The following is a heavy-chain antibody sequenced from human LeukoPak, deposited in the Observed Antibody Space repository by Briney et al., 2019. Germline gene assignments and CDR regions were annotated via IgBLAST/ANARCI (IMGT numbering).Heavy chain of an antibody. CDR1: GGSLSSGGYY. Sequence: SETLSLTCTVSGGSLSSGGYYWSWIRQPPGKGLEWIGYIYHSGSTYYNPSLKSRVTISVDRSKNQFSLKLSSVTAADTAVYYCARSDLGSSPHAFDIWGQGTMVTVSS. J-gene: IGHJ3*02. D-gene: IGHD6-6*01. CDR3: ARSDLGSSPHAFDI. V-gene: IGHV4-30-2*01. CDR2: IYHSGST.